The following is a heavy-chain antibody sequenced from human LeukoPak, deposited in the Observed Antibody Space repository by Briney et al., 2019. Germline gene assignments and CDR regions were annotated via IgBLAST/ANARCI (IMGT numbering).Heavy chain of an antibody. Sequence: PGGSLRLSCAASGFTVSSNYMSWVRQAPGKGLEWVSVIYGGGSTYYADSVKGRFTISRDNSKNTLYLQMNSLRAEDTAVYYCARRRITMIVPDAFDIWGQGTMVTVSS. V-gene: IGHV3-53*01. CDR1: GFTVSSNY. CDR2: IYGGGST. D-gene: IGHD3-22*01. J-gene: IGHJ3*02. CDR3: ARRRITMIVPDAFDI.